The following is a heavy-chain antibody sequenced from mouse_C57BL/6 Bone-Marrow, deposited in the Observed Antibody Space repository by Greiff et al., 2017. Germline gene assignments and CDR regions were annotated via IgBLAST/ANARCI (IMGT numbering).Heavy chain of an antibody. CDR1: GYTFTSYG. V-gene: IGHV1-81*01. D-gene: IGHD1-2*01. J-gene: IGHJ3*01. CDR3: ARQHYLPAWFAY. Sequence: QVQLQQSGAELARPGASVKLSCKASGYTFTSYGISWVKQRTGQGLEWIGEIYPRSGNTYYNEKFKGKATLTADKSSSTAYMELRSLTFDDSAFYFCARQHYLPAWFAYWGQGTLVTVSA. CDR2: IYPRSGNT.